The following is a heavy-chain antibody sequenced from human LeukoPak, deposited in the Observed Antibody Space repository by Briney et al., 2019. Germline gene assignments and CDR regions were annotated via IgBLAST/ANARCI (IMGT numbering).Heavy chain of an antibody. CDR1: GFTFSSYW. D-gene: IGHD3-10*01. CDR2: IKHDGSEK. CDR3: ARRVAFGEYFEY. Sequence: GGSLRLSCAASGFTFSSYWMSWVRQAPGKGLVWVANIKHDGSEKYYVDSVKGRFTISRDNAKNSLYLQMNSLRVEDTAVYYCARRVAFGEYFEYWGQGTLVTVSS. J-gene: IGHJ4*02. V-gene: IGHV3-7*03.